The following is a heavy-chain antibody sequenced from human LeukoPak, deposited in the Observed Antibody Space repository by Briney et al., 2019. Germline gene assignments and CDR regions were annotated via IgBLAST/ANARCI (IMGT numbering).Heavy chain of an antibody. D-gene: IGHD3-3*01. Sequence: GGSPRLSCAGAEFTFSSYAMSWVRQAPGKGLEWVSAIVGSGLTTYYADSVKGRFTISRDNSKNTLYLQMSSLRAEDTAVYYCAKDSTIFGAKTHFDYWGQGTLVTVSS. CDR3: AKDSTIFGAKTHFDY. J-gene: IGHJ4*02. CDR1: EFTFSSYA. CDR2: IVGSGLTT. V-gene: IGHV3-23*01.